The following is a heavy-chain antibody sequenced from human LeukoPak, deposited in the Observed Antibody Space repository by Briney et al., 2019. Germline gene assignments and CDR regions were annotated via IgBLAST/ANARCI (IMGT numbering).Heavy chain of an antibody. CDR1: GFTFSDYY. Sequence: GGSLRLSCAASGFTFSDYYMSWIRQAPGKGLEWVPYISSSGSTIYCADSVKGRFTISRDNAKNSLYLQMNSLRAEDTAVYYCASPRYSGSYRIDYWGQGTLVTVSS. V-gene: IGHV3-11*01. CDR3: ASPRYSGSYRIDY. D-gene: IGHD1-26*01. J-gene: IGHJ4*02. CDR2: ISSSGSTI.